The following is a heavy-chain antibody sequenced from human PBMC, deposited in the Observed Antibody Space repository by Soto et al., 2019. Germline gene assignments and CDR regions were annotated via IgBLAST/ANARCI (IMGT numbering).Heavy chain of an antibody. V-gene: IGHV1-69*08. J-gene: IGHJ4*02. CDR1: GGTFSSYT. D-gene: IGHD6-13*01. CDR3: ARDGWESSSWYFDY. Sequence: QVQLVQSGAEVKKPGSSVKVSCKASGGTFSSYTISWVRQAPGQGLEWMGRIIPILGIANYAQKFQGRVTITADNSTSTAYMELSSLRAEDTAVYYCARDGWESSSWYFDYWGQGTLVTVSS. CDR2: IIPILGIA.